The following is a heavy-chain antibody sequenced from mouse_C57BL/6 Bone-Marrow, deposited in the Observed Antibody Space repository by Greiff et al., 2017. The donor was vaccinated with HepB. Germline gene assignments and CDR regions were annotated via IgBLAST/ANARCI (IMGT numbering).Heavy chain of an antibody. V-gene: IGHV7-1*01. Sequence: EVQGVESGGGLVQSGRSLRLSCATSGFTFSDFYMEWVRQAPGKGLEWIAASRNKANDYTTEYSASVKGRFIVSRDTSQSILYLQMNALRAEDTAIYYCARDGGGSEDYYAMDYWGQGTSVTVSS. CDR2: SRNKANDYTT. J-gene: IGHJ4*01. CDR1: GFTFSDFY. CDR3: ARDGGGSEDYYAMDY.